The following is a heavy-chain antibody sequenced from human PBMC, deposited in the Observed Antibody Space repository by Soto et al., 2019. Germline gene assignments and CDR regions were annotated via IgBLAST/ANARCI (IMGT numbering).Heavy chain of an antibody. CDR2: INHSGST. Sequence: PLETLSLTCAVYGGSFSGYYWSWIRQPPGKGLEWIGEINHSGSTNYNPSLKSRVTISVDTSKNQFSLKLTSVTAADTAVYYCAAPPRYWGQGTLVTVSS. D-gene: IGHD6-6*01. V-gene: IGHV4-34*01. J-gene: IGHJ4*02. CDR3: AAPPRY. CDR1: GGSFSGYY.